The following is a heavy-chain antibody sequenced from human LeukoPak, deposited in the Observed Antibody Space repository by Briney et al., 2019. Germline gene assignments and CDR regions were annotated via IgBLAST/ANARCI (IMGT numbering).Heavy chain of an antibody. Sequence: GGSLRLSCAASGFTFSSYAMHWVRQAPGKGLEYVSAISSNGGSTYYANSVKGRFTISRDNSENTLYLQMGSLRAEDMAVYYCARGDGQWLGLETIDYWGQGTLVTVSS. CDR1: GFTFSSYA. V-gene: IGHV3-64*01. D-gene: IGHD6-19*01. CDR3: ARGDGQWLGLETIDY. CDR2: ISSNGGST. J-gene: IGHJ4*02.